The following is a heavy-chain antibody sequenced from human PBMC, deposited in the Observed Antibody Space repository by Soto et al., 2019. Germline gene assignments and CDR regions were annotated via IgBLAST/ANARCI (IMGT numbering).Heavy chain of an antibody. J-gene: IGHJ4*02. CDR1: GFTFSSYA. Sequence: QVQLVESGGGVVQPGRSLRLSCAASGFTFSSYAMHWVRQAPGKGLEWVAVISYDGSNKYYADSVKGRFTISRDNSKNTLYLQMNSLRAEDTAVYYCARDYWNYYYDSSGYYAYWGQGTLVTVSS. CDR2: ISYDGSNK. CDR3: ARDYWNYYYDSSGYYAY. V-gene: IGHV3-30-3*01. D-gene: IGHD3-22*01.